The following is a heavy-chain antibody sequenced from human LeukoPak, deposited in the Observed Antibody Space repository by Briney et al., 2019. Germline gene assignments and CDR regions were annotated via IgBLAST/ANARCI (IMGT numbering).Heavy chain of an antibody. D-gene: IGHD1-14*01. J-gene: IGHJ6*02. Sequence: SSTLSLTCAISGDSVSSNSAAWNWVRQSPSRGLEWLGRTYYRSRWYNDYAISVKSRMKINPDTSKNQFSLQLNSVTPEDTAVYYCARGDAPGGIYYYAMDVWGQAATATASS. V-gene: IGHV6-1*01. CDR3: ARGDAPGGIYYYAMDV. CDR1: GDSVSSNSAA. CDR2: TYYRSRWYN.